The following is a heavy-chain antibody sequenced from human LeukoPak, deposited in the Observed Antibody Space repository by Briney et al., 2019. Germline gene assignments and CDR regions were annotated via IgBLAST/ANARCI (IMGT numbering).Heavy chain of an antibody. CDR1: GFTVSSDY. Sequence: GSLRLSCAVSGFTVSSDYMSWVRQAPGKGLEWIGEINHSGSTNYNPSLKSRVTISVDTSKNQFSLKLSSVTAADTAVYYCARVLKAYCGGDCYSLYFDYWGQGTLVTVSS. J-gene: IGHJ4*02. D-gene: IGHD2-21*02. CDR2: INHSGST. CDR3: ARVLKAYCGGDCYSLYFDY. V-gene: IGHV4-34*01.